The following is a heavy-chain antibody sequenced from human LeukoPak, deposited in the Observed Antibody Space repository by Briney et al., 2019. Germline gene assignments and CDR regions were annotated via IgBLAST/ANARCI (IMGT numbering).Heavy chain of an antibody. CDR2: ISAYNGNT. J-gene: IGHJ6*02. CDR3: ARACSTSCYYYYGMDV. CDR1: GYTFTSYG. D-gene: IGHD2-2*01. V-gene: IGHV1-18*01. Sequence: ASVKVSCKASGYTFTSYGISWVRQAPGQGLEWMGWISAYNGNTNYAQKLQGRVTMTTDTSTSTAYMELRSLRSDDTAVYYCARACSTSCYYYYGMDVWGQGTTVTVSS.